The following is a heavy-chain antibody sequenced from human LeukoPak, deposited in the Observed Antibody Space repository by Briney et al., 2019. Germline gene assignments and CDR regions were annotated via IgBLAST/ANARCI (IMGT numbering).Heavy chain of an antibody. J-gene: IGHJ6*03. CDR3: ARGGYCSSTSCYTVPYYMDV. CDR1: GFTFSSYW. CDR2: INSDGSST. V-gene: IGHV3-74*01. D-gene: IGHD2-2*02. Sequence: GGSLRLSCAASGFTFSSYWMHWVRQAPGKGLVWVSRINSDGSSTSYADSVKGRFTISRDNAKNPLYLQMNSLRAEDTAVYYCARGGYCSSTSCYTVPYYMDVWGKGTTVTVSS.